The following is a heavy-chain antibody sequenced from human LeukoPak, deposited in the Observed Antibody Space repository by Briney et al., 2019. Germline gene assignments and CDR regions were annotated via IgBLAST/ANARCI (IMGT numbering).Heavy chain of an antibody. CDR3: ARVFSDSSGYPFDN. CDR1: GGSISDHY. J-gene: IGHJ4*02. Sequence: PSETLSLTCIVSGGSISDHYGSWIRQPPGKGLDWIGHISYSGRTNYNPSLKGRVTISLDTSRNQFSLKLTSVTAADTAVYYCARVFSDSSGYPFDNWGQGTLVTVSS. D-gene: IGHD3-22*01. V-gene: IGHV4-59*11. CDR2: ISYSGRT.